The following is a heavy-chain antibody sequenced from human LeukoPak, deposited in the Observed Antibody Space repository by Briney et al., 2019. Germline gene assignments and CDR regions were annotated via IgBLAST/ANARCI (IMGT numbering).Heavy chain of an antibody. J-gene: IGHJ4*01. CDR3: AGLTPPLEYSFVYLSYFDS. CDR2: INHSGST. Sequence: SETLSLTCAVYGGSFSGYYWSWIRQPPGKGLEWIGEINHSGSTNYNPSLKSRVTISVDTSKNQFSLKLSSVTAADTAVYYCAGLTPPLEYSFVYLSYFDSGAKEPRVTVPS. CDR1: GGSFSGYY. V-gene: IGHV4-34*01. D-gene: IGHD5-18*01.